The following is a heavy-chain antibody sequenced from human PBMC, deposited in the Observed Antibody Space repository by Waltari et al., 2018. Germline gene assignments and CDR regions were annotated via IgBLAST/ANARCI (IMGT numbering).Heavy chain of an antibody. CDR1: GYSFTRDW. D-gene: IGHD6-13*01. CDR2: IYPGDSDT. J-gene: IGHJ5*02. V-gene: IGHV5-51*01. Sequence: EVQLVQSGAEVKKPGESLKISCKGSGYSFTRDWIGWVRQMPGKGLEWMGVIYPGDSDTKCSPSFPGQVTISADKSISTAYLQWSSLKASDTAMYYCARHSGPDSSSWVQNWFDPWGQGTLVTVSS. CDR3: ARHSGPDSSSWVQNWFDP.